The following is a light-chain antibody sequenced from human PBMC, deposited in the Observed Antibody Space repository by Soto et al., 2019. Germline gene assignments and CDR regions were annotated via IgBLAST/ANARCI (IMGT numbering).Light chain of an antibody. CDR1: QSVSSN. V-gene: IGKV3-15*01. Sequence: EIVMTQSPATLSVSPGERATLSCRASQSVSSNLAWYQQKPGQTPKLLIYVASTRATGIPARFSGSGSGTEFTLTISSLQSDYFAVYYCQQYNVWPLTFGGGTKVEFK. CDR2: VAS. J-gene: IGKJ4*01. CDR3: QQYNVWPLT.